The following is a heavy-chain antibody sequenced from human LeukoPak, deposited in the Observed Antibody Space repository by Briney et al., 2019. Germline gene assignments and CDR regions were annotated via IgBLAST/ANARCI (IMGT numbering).Heavy chain of an antibody. D-gene: IGHD6-19*01. CDR2: ISSSSHYI. J-gene: IGHJ5*02. V-gene: IGHV3-21*01. Sequence: GGSLRLSCAASGFTFSTYTMNWVRQAPGKGLQWVSSISSSSHYIYYADSVKGRFTISRDNAKNSLYLQMNSLRAEDTAVYYCARGKLVAVAPSGSWGQGTLVTVSS. CDR3: ARGKLVAVAPSGS. CDR1: GFTFSTYT.